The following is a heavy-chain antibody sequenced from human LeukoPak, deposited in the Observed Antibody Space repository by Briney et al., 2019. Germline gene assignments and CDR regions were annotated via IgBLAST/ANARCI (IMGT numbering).Heavy chain of an antibody. V-gene: IGHV3-23*01. Sequence: PGGSLRLSCAASGFTFSSYAMSWVRQAPGKGLEWVSAISGSGGSTYYADSVKGRFTISRDNSKNTLYLQMNSLRAEDTAVYYCAKAIVGATKGLGGVADYWGQGTLVTVSS. CDR1: GFTFSSYA. CDR3: AKAIVGATKGLGGVADY. D-gene: IGHD1-26*01. J-gene: IGHJ4*02. CDR2: ISGSGGST.